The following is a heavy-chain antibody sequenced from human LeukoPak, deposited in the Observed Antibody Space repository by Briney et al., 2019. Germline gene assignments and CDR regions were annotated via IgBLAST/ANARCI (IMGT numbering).Heavy chain of an antibody. D-gene: IGHD3-22*01. V-gene: IGHV4-59*01. CDR2: IYYSGST. CDR3: ASSYYYDSSGFLDY. CDR1: GGSISTYY. Sequence: PSETLSLTCTVSGGSISTYYWTWIRQPPGKGLEWLGYIYYSGSTSYNPSLKSRVTISLDTSKNQFSLKLNSVTAADTAVYYCASSYYYDSSGFLDYWGQGTLVTVSS. J-gene: IGHJ4*02.